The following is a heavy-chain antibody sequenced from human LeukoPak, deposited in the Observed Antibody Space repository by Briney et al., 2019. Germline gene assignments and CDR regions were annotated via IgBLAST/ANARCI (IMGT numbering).Heavy chain of an antibody. D-gene: IGHD3-22*01. CDR2: ISSSSSYI. Sequence: GGSLRLSCAASGFTFSSYSMNWVRQAPGKGLEWVSSISSSSSYIYYADSVKDRFTISRDNAKNSLYLQTNSLRAEDTAVYYCARGITYYYDSSGYYYGYWGQGTLVTVSS. CDR3: ARGITYYYDSSGYYYGY. CDR1: GFTFSSYS. V-gene: IGHV3-21*01. J-gene: IGHJ4*02.